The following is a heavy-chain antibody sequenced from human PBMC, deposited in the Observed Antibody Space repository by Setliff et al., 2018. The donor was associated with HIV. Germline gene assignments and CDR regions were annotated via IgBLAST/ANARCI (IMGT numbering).Heavy chain of an antibody. CDR2: VSSRGDT. V-gene: IGHV4-4*07. CDR1: DSGTYY. D-gene: IGHD4-17*01. J-gene: IGHJ4*02. CDR3: ARAAAGNTGPFDL. Sequence: PSETLSLTCTVSDSGTYYWSWIRQPAGKGLEWIGRVSSRGDTNYNPSLKSRVTMLVDTSKNQFSLKLTSVTASDTAVYYCARAAAGNTGPFDLWGQGSPVTVSS.